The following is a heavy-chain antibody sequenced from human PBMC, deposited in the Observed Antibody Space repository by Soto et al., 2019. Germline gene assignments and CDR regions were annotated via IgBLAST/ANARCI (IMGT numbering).Heavy chain of an antibody. D-gene: IGHD4-17*01. Sequence: EVQLVESGGGLIQPGGSLRLSCAASGFTVSSNYMSWVRQAPGKGLEWVSVIYSGGRTNYADSVKGRFTISRDNSKNTLYVQMNSLRAEDTAVYYCARDPGDYEAFEIWGQGTMVTVSS. J-gene: IGHJ3*02. CDR1: GFTVSSNY. CDR2: IYSGGRT. CDR3: ARDPGDYEAFEI. V-gene: IGHV3-53*01.